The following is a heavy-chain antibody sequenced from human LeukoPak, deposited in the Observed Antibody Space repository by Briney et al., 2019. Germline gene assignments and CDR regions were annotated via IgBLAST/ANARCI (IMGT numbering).Heavy chain of an antibody. CDR2: IRYDGRNK. CDR3: AKSAPLSIFGVAHPFDP. V-gene: IGHV3-30*02. Sequence: PGGSLRLSCAASGFTFSSYGMHWVRQAPGKGLEGVAFIRYDGRNKDYADSVKGRFTISRDNSKNTLYLQMNSLRAEDTAVYYCAKSAPLSIFGVAHPFDPWGQGTLVTVSS. D-gene: IGHD3-3*01. CDR1: GFTFSSYG. J-gene: IGHJ5*02.